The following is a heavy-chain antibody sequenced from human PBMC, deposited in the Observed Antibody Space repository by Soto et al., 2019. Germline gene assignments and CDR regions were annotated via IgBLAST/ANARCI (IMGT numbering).Heavy chain of an antibody. J-gene: IGHJ6*02. CDR1: VGSISSGGYY. Sequence: SETLSLTCTVSVGSISSGGYYWSWIRQHPGKGLEWIGYIYYSGSTYYNPSLKSRVTISVDTSKNQFSLKLSSVTAADTAVYYCASAILTRDSEGTGGAGYYYYGMDVWGQGTTVTVSS. D-gene: IGHD2-15*01. CDR2: IYYSGST. CDR3: ASAILTRDSEGTGGAGYYYYGMDV. V-gene: IGHV4-31*03.